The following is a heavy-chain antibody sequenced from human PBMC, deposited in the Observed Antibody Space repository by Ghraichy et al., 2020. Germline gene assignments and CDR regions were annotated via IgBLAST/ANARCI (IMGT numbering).Heavy chain of an antibody. D-gene: IGHD2-2*01. J-gene: IGHJ4*02. CDR2: IIPIFGTA. CDR3: ARDSGYCSSTSCYAGFAY. V-gene: IGHV1-69*13. Sequence: SVKVSCKASGGTFSSYAISWVRQAPGQGLEWMGGIIPIFGTANYAQKFQGRVTITADESTSTAYMELSSLRSEDTAVYYCARDSGYCSSTSCYAGFAYWGQGTLVTVSS. CDR1: GGTFSSYA.